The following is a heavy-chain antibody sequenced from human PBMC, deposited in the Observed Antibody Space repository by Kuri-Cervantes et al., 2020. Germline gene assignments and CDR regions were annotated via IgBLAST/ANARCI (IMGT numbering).Heavy chain of an antibody. D-gene: IGHD3-3*01. J-gene: IGHJ6*03. Sequence: GGSLRLSCAASGFTFSSFAMHWVRQAPGKGLEWVAVISYDGSTQYSADSVKGRFTISRDNSKNILYLQMNSLRAEDTAVYYCAREAEAYYVFWSDHTAYYMDVWGKGTTVTVSS. V-gene: IGHV3-33*08. CDR2: ISYDGSTQ. CDR3: AREAEAYYVFWSDHTAYYMDV. CDR1: GFTFSSFA.